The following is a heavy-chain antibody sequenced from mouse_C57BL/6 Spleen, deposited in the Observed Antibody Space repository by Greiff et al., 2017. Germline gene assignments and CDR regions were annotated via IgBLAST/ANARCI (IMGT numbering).Heavy chain of an antibody. V-gene: IGHV1-52*01. D-gene: IGHD2-4*01. CDR3: ARDDYDGFAY. CDR1: GYTFTSSW. Sequence: QVPLQQPGAELVRPGSSVKLSCKASGYTFTSSWMHWVKQRPIQGLEWIGNIDPSDSETHYNQKFKDKATLTVDKSSSTAYMQLSSLTSEDSAVYYCARDDYDGFAYWGQGTLVTVSA. CDR2: IDPSDSET. J-gene: IGHJ3*01.